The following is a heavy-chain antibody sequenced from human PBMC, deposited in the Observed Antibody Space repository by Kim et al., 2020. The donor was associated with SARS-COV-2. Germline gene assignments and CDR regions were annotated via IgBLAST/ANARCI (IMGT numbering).Heavy chain of an antibody. D-gene: IGHD3-10*01. CDR1: GFTFSSYA. J-gene: IGHJ6*01. CDR3: ARSYYGSGSYYNYGMDV. CDR2: ISYDGSNK. V-gene: IGHV3-30*04. Sequence: GGSLRLSCAASGFTFSSYAMHWVRQAPGKGLEWVAVISYDGSNKYYADSVKGRFTISRDNSKNTLYLQMNSLRAEDTAVYYCARSYYGSGSYYNYGMDV.